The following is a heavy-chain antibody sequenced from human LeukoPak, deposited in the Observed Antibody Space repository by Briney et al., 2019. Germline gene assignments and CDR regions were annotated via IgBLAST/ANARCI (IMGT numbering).Heavy chain of an antibody. Sequence: GGSLRLSCAASGFTFSSYSMNWVRQAPGKGLEWVSSISSSSSYINYADSVKGRFTISRDNAKNSLYLQMNSLRAEDTAVYYCAAGTVVNYFDYWGQGTLVTVSS. CDR2: ISSSSSYI. CDR1: GFTFSSYS. D-gene: IGHD4-23*01. J-gene: IGHJ4*02. V-gene: IGHV3-21*01. CDR3: AAGTVVNYFDY.